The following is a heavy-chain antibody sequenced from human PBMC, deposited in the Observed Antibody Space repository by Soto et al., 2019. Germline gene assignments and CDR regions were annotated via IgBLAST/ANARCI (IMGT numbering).Heavy chain of an antibody. D-gene: IGHD5-18*01. V-gene: IGHV4-61*01. CDR1: GGSVSSGSYY. J-gene: IGHJ1*01. CDR2: INHSEST. Sequence: QGQLQESGPGLVKPSETLSLTCTVSGGSVSSGSYYWSWIRQPPGKGLEWIAYINHSESTNYNPSLKSRVTLSVDTSKNQVSLKLSSVTAADTAVYYCARGGYYEYFHHWGQGTLVTVSS. CDR3: ARGGYYEYFHH.